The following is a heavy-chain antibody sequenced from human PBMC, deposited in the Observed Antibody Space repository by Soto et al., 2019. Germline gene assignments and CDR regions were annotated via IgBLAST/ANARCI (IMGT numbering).Heavy chain of an antibody. Sequence: QLQLQESGPGLVKPSETLSLTCTVSGGSISSSSYYWGWIRQPPGKGLEWIGSIYYSGSTYYNPSLKSRVTIYVDTSKNQSALKLSSVTAADTAVYYCASAPPNLYYDFWSGYSNWFDPWGQGTLVTVSS. CDR2: IYYSGST. CDR3: ASAPPNLYYDFWSGYSNWFDP. J-gene: IGHJ5*02. V-gene: IGHV4-39*01. D-gene: IGHD3-3*01. CDR1: GGSISSSSYY.